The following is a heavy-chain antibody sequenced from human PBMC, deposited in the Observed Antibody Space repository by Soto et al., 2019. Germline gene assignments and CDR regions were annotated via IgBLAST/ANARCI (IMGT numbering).Heavy chain of an antibody. CDR1: GGSFRPNY. CDR2: IYFGGTT. Sequence: SETLSLTCSLSGGSFRPNYWSWIRQSPGKGLEWVGYIYFGGTTSYNPSLKSRVTISLDKSRNQFSLSLSLMTAADTATYYCARSFGWYAVDSWGQGILVTVSS. D-gene: IGHD6-19*01. J-gene: IGHJ4*02. CDR3: ARSFGWYAVDS. V-gene: IGHV4-59*12.